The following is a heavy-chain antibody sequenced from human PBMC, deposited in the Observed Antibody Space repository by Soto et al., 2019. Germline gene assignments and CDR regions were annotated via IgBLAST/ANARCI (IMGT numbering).Heavy chain of an antibody. V-gene: IGHV3-33*01. Sequence: QPGGSLRLSCAASGFTFSGYGMHWVRQAPGKGLEWVAVIWYDGSNKYYADSVKGRFTISRDNSMNALYLQMNSLRIEDTAVYYCAHPRGYGVFDAYDIWGQGTMVTVSS. CDR3: AHPRGYGVFDAYDI. J-gene: IGHJ3*02. D-gene: IGHD4-17*01. CDR2: IWYDGSNK. CDR1: GFTFSGYG.